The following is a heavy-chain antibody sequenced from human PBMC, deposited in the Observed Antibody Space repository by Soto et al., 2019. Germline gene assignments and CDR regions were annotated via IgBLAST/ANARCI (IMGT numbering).Heavy chain of an antibody. V-gene: IGHV4-59*01. CDR3: ARGLVVGAPNAFDI. CDR2: IYYSGST. J-gene: IGHJ3*02. Sequence: SETLSLTCTVFGGSISSYYWSWIRQPPGKGLEWIGYIYYSGSTNYNPSLKSRVTISVDTSKNQFSLKLSSVTAADTAVYYCARGLVVGAPNAFDIWGQGTMVTVSS. CDR1: GGSISSYY. D-gene: IGHD1-26*01.